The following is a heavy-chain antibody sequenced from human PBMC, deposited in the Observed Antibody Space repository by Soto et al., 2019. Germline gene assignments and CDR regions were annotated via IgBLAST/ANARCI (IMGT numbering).Heavy chain of an antibody. V-gene: IGHV4-34*01. CDR3: ATDKITGPFDY. CDR2: INHSGST. D-gene: IGHD2-8*02. CDR1: GGSFSGYY. Sequence: QVQLQQWGAGLLKPSETLSLTCAVYGGSFSGYYWTWIRQPPGTGLEWIGEINHSGSTNYNPSLKRRVTISVDPSKNQFSLKLTSVTAADTAVYYCATDKITGPFDYWGQGTLVTVSS. J-gene: IGHJ4*02.